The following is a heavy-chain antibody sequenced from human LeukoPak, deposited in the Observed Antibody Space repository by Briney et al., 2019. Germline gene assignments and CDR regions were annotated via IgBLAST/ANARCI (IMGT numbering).Heavy chain of an antibody. Sequence: ASVKVSCKASGYTFTSYYLHWMRQAPGQGLEWMGLVNPSAGKTTYAQKFQGRVTMTKDTSTSTAYLELSSLRSEDTAVYYCARDQEGFDYWGQGTVVTVSS. J-gene: IGHJ4*02. V-gene: IGHV1-46*01. CDR2: VNPSAGKT. CDR1: GYTFTSYY. CDR3: ARDQEGFDY.